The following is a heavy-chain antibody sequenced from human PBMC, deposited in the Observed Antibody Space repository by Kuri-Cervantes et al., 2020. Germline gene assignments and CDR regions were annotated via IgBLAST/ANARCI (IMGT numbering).Heavy chain of an antibody. J-gene: IGHJ5*02. D-gene: IGHD3-16*02. CDR3: ARVGPNDYVWGTYRT. CDR2: IYHSGST. CDR1: GGSISSGGYS. V-gene: IGHV4-30-2*01. Sequence: SETLSLTCAVSGGSISSGGYSWSWIRQPPGKGLEWIGYIYHSGSTYYNPSLKSRVTISVDRSKNQFSLKLSSVTAADTAVYYCARVGPNDYVWGTYRTWGQGTLVTVSS.